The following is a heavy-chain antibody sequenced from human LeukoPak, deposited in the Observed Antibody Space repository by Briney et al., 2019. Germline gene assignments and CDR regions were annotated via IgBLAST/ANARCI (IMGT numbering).Heavy chain of an antibody. V-gene: IGHV4-59*01. CDR3: ARAQESSCPPYGMDG. CDR1: GGSISSYY. J-gene: IGHJ6*02. CDR2: IYYSGST. D-gene: IGHD2-2*01. Sequence: SETLSLTCTVSGGSISSYYWSWIRQPPGKGLEWIGYIYYSGSTNYNPSLKSRVTISVDTSKNQFSLKLSSVTAADTAVYYCARAQESSCPPYGMDGLGQGTTVTVSS.